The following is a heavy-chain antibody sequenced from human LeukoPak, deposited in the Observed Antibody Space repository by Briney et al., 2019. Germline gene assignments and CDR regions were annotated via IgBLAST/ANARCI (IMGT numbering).Heavy chain of an antibody. Sequence: PSQTLSLTCTVSGGSISSGSYYWSWIRQPAGKGLEWIGRIYTSGSTNYNPSLKSRVTISVDTSKNQFSLKLSSVTAADTAVYYCARDLSITMIRGVTFDYWGQGALVTVSS. CDR3: ARDLSITMIRGVTFDY. D-gene: IGHD3-10*01. CDR2: IYTSGST. CDR1: GGSISSGSYY. V-gene: IGHV4-61*02. J-gene: IGHJ4*02.